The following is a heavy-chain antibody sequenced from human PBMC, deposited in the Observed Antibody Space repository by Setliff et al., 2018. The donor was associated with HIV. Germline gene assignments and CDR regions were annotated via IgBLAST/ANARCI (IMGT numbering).Heavy chain of an antibody. Sequence: PSETLSLTCSVSGISINGYYWSWIRQSPRTRLEWIGYVSSIGNTNYNPSLKSRVTISVDTSKNQFSLQLNSVTAADTAVYYCARQPRWLQFPRYFDYWGQGTLVTVSS. J-gene: IGHJ4*02. CDR1: GISINGYY. D-gene: IGHD5-12*01. V-gene: IGHV4-4*08. CDR2: VSSIGNT. CDR3: ARQPRWLQFPRYFDY.